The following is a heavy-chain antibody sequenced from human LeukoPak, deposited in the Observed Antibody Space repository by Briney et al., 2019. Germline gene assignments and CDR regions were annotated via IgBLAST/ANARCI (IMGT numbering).Heavy chain of an antibody. D-gene: IGHD6-6*01. V-gene: IGHV3-30*02. CDR1: GFTFSSYG. J-gene: IGHJ6*03. Sequence: GGSLRLSCAASGFTFSSYGMHWVRQAPGKGLEWVAFIRHGGSNKYYADSVKGRFTISRDNSKKTLYVQMNSLRAEDTAVYYCARDQDSTSSDYYFYYMDVWGKGTTVTVSS. CDR3: ARDQDSTSSDYYFYYMDV. CDR2: IRHGGSNK.